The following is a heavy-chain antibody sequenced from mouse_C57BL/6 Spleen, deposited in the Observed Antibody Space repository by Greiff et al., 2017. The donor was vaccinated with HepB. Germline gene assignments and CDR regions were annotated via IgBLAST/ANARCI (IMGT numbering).Heavy chain of an antibody. CDR3: ARVRDYGLYAMDY. J-gene: IGHJ4*01. D-gene: IGHD2-4*01. CDR2: IYPGSGST. CDR1: GYTFTSYW. Sequence: QVQLQQPGAELVKPGASVKMSCKASGYTFTSYWITWVKQRPGQGLEWIGDIYPGSGSTNYNEKFKSKATLTVDTSSSTAYMQLSSLTSEDSAVYYCARVRDYGLYAMDYWGQGTSVTVSS. V-gene: IGHV1-55*01.